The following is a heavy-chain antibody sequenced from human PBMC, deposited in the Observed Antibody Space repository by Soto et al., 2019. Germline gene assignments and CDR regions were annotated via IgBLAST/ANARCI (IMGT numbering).Heavy chain of an antibody. CDR1: GGSFSGYY. CDR3: ARVAAMVFFAY. D-gene: IGHD5-18*01. J-gene: IGHJ4*02. CDR2: VNHSGST. V-gene: IGHV4-34*01. Sequence: QVQLQQWGAGLLKPSETLSLTCAVYGGSFSGYYWSWIRQPPGKGLEWIGEVNHSGSTNYNPSLKIRVTISVDTSKNPCSLKLRSVTAADTAVYYCARVAAMVFFAYWGQGTLVTVSS.